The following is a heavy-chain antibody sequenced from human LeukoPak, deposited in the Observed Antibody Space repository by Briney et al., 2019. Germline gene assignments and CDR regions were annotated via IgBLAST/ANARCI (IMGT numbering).Heavy chain of an antibody. D-gene: IGHD3-10*01. Sequence: SETLSLTCTVSGGSISSSSYYWGWIRQPPGKGLEWIGSIYYSGSTYYNPSLKSRVTISVDTSKNQFSLKLSSVTAADTAVYYCARVSYGSGSYYLYWGQGTLVTVSS. CDR3: ARVSYGSGSYYLY. V-gene: IGHV4-39*07. CDR2: IYYSGST. J-gene: IGHJ4*02. CDR1: GGSISSSSYY.